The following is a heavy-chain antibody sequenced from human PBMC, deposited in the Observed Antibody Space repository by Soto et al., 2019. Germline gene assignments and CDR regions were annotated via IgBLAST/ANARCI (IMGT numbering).Heavy chain of an antibody. Sequence: SETLSLTCXASGGSFSSYYWTWIRQPPGKGLEWIGYINHSGSTNYNPSLKSRVTISVDTSKNQFSLKLSSVTAADTAVYYCARGEDIVVVPAAYSRPAERDNWFDPWGQGTLVTVSS. J-gene: IGHJ5*02. V-gene: IGHV4-59*12. CDR1: GGSFSSYY. D-gene: IGHD2-2*01. CDR3: ARGEDIVVVPAAYSRPAERDNWFDP. CDR2: INHSGST.